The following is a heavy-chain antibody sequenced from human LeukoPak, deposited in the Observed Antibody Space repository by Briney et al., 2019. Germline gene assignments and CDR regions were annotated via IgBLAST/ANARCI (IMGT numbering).Heavy chain of an antibody. CDR2: MYGDMRDI. D-gene: IGHD5-12*01. J-gene: IGHJ5*02. CDR3: ARDLGLRGST. V-gene: IGHV3-74*01. CDR1: GLTFSNSW. Sequence: GGSLRLSCEASGLTFSNSWMHWVRQIPGKGLVWVSRMYGDMRDISYADSVKGRFTISRDNAKNTVYLQMNSLRGQDTAVYYCARDLGLRGSTWGQGTLVTVSS.